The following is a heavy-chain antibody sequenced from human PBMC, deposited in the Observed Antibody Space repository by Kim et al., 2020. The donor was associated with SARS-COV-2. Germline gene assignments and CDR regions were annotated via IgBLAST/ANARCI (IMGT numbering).Heavy chain of an antibody. V-gene: IGHV3-30*04. Sequence: GGSLRLSCAASGFTFSSYAMHWVRQAPGKGLEWVAVISYDGSNKYYADSVKGRFTISRDNSKNTLYLQMNSLRAEDTAVYYCARGYFDWFDYWYFDLWGR. CDR3: ARGYFDWFDYWYFDL. CDR1: GFTFSSYA. CDR2: ISYDGSNK. J-gene: IGHJ2*01. D-gene: IGHD3-9*01.